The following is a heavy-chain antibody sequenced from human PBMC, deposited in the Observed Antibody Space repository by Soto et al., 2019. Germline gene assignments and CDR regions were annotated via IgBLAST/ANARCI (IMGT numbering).Heavy chain of an antibody. CDR3: VKDHDGVTSATYSYYGVDV. CDR2: ISFDGRNK. D-gene: IGHD2-8*01. V-gene: IGHV3-30*18. Sequence: PGGSLRLSCSASGFTFSNYGMHWFRQAPGKGLEWMTVISFDGRNKFSADSVKGRFTITRDNSKNTLYLQMNSLRTEDTAVYFCVKDHDGVTSATYSYYGVDVWGQGTTVTVSS. J-gene: IGHJ6*01. CDR1: GFTFSNYG.